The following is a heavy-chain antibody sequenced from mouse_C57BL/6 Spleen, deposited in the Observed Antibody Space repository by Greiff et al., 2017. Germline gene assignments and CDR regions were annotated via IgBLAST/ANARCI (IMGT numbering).Heavy chain of an antibody. D-gene: IGHD2-1*01. J-gene: IGHJ4*01. CDR3: ARYGNYRDYYAMDY. Sequence: EVKLVESGGGLVQPGGSLSLSCAASGFTFTDYYMSWVRQPPGKALEWLGFIRNKANGYTTEYSASVKGRFTISRDNSQSILYLQMNALRAEDSATYYCARYGNYRDYYAMDYWGQGTSVTVSS. CDR2: IRNKANGYTT. CDR1: GFTFTDYY. V-gene: IGHV7-3*01.